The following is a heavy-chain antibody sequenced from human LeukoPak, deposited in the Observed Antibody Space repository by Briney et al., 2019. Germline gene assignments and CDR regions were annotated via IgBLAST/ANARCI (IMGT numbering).Heavy chain of an antibody. CDR2: IWYGGSNK. V-gene: IGHV3-30*18. J-gene: IGHJ4*02. CDR1: GFTFSSYG. CDR3: AKDSGLYDFWSGYYPYYFDY. D-gene: IGHD3-3*01. Sequence: PGRALRLSCASSGFTFSSYGMHWVRQAPGKGLEGVAVIWYGGSNKYYADSVKGRFTISRDNSKNTLYLQMNSLRAKDTAVYYCAKDSGLYDFWSGYYPYYFDYWGQGTLVTVSS.